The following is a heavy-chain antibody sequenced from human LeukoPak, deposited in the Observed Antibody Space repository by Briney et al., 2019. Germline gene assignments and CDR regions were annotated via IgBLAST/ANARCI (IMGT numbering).Heavy chain of an antibody. Sequence: GESLKISCKGSGYTFTTYLIAWVRQMPGKGLERMGIIHPGDSSARYSPSFQGHVTVSVDKSINTAYLQWSSLQASDTAIYYCARELWGNLDLWGQGTLVTVSS. CDR3: ARELWGNLDL. D-gene: IGHD7-27*01. CDR1: GYTFTTYL. CDR2: IHPGDSSA. V-gene: IGHV5-51*01. J-gene: IGHJ4*02.